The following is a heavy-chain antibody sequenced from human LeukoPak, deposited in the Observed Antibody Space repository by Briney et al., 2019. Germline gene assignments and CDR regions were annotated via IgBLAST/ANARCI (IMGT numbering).Heavy chain of an antibody. CDR2: ISAYNGNT. J-gene: IGHJ3*02. V-gene: IGHV1-18*01. D-gene: IGHD6-19*01. CDR1: GYTFTSYG. Sequence: ASVKVSCKASGYTFTSYGISWVRQAPAQALEWIGWISAYNGNTNYAQKLQGRVTMTTDTSTSTAYMELRSLRSDDTAVYYCARGLQENLAWLQAFSAFDIWGQGTMVTVSS. CDR3: ARGLQENLAWLQAFSAFDI.